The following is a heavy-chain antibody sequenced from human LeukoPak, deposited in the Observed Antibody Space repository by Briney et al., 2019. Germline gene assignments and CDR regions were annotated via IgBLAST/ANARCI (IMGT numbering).Heavy chain of an antibody. Sequence: PGGSLRLSCAASGFTFSSHGMHWVRQAPGKGLEWVAVISYDGANKYYADSVQGRFTISRDNSKNTLYLQMNSLRAEDTAIYYCARILQGSGSYGAFDVWGQGTMVTVSS. CDR2: ISYDGANK. V-gene: IGHV3-30*03. D-gene: IGHD3-10*01. CDR1: GFTFSSHG. J-gene: IGHJ3*01. CDR3: ARILQGSGSYGAFDV.